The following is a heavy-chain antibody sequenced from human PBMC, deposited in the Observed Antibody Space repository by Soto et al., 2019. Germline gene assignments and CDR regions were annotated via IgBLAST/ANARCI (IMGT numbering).Heavy chain of an antibody. CDR2: IIGSVVCT. J-gene: IGHJ4*02. D-gene: IGHD1-26*01. V-gene: IGHV3-23*01. CDR1: GFTFSNDA. CDR3: AKVPVGATSRFDY. Sequence: GGSLRLSCAGAGFTFSNDAMIKVRQPPGKGLAWDSAIIGSVVCTYYAYSVKSRFTISRENPKRTLYLQMNSRRAEDTALYYCAKVPVGATSRFDYWGQGTLVTVAS.